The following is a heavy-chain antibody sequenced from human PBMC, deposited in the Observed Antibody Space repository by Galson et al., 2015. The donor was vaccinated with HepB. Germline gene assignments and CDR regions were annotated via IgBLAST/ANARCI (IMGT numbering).Heavy chain of an antibody. V-gene: IGHV3-48*02. CDR3: ARCLKGYCSGGSCYPRTTGYYYMDV. J-gene: IGHJ6*03. D-gene: IGHD2-15*01. CDR1: GFTFSSYS. CDR2: ISSSSSTI. Sequence: SLRLSCAASGFTFSSYSMNWVRQAPGKGLEWVSYISSSSSTIYYADSVKGRFTISRDNAKNSLYLQMNSLRDEDTAVYYCARCLKGYCSGGSCYPRTTGYYYMDVWGKGTTVTVSS.